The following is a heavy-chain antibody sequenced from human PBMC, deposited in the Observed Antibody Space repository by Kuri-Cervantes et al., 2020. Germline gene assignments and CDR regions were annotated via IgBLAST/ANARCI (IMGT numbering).Heavy chain of an antibody. CDR3: ARVVPPPLCRTTTFV. J-gene: IGHJ4*02. D-gene: IGHD1-1*01. CDR1: GFSLSTDGVC. CDR2: IDWDDDR. V-gene: IGHV2-70*20. Sequence: SGPTQVKPTQTLIMTCTFSGFSLSTDGVCMTTGRVCVTWVRQPPGKALEWLALIDWDDDRYYNTSLKTRLTISKNTSKNRAVLRMTNMDPVDTATYHCARVVPPPLCRTTTFVWGQGTLVTVSS.